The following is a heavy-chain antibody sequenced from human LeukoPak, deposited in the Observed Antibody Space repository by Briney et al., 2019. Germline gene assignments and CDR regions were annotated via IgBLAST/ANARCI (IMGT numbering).Heavy chain of an antibody. D-gene: IGHD2-2*02. V-gene: IGHV1-69*04. J-gene: IGHJ6*02. CDR1: GGTFSSYA. Sequence: SVKVSCQASGGTFSSYAINWVRQAPGQGLEWMGRIIPIFGIAHYAQKFQGRVTITADKYTSTAYMELSSLRSEDTAVYYCARDCSSTSCYNPNYYYYGMDVWGQGTTVTVSS. CDR3: ARDCSSTSCYNPNYYYYGMDV. CDR2: IIPIFGIA.